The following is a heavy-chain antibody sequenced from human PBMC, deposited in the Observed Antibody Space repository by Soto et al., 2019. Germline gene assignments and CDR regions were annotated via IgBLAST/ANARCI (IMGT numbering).Heavy chain of an antibody. CDR1: GYSFTDFG. D-gene: IGHD2-8*02. J-gene: IGHJ4*02. CDR3: ARGHDILTWCKFEF. CDR2: ISAYNGNR. Sequence: QAQLVQSGSEVKKPGASVKVSCKASGYSFTDFGVNWVRQAPGQGLEWLGWISAYNGNRVYAQSFHGVRTETTDTTRDTSYLELTNLRSDDTAIYYSARGHDILTWCKFEFWGQGTLVTVSS. V-gene: IGHV1-18*01.